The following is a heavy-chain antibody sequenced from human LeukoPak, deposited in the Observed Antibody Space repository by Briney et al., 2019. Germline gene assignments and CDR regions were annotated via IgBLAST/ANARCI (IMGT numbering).Heavy chain of an antibody. J-gene: IGHJ4*02. CDR1: GFPLSSYA. Sequence: GGSLRLSCAVSGFPLSSYAMSWVRQAPGKGLEWVSATSSSDAGTYYADSVKGRFTISRDDSKNTLYLQMNSLRAEDTAVYYCARDSENYGGNSDYWGQGTLVTVSS. CDR3: ARDSENYGGNSDY. V-gene: IGHV3-23*01. D-gene: IGHD4-23*01. CDR2: TSSSDAGT.